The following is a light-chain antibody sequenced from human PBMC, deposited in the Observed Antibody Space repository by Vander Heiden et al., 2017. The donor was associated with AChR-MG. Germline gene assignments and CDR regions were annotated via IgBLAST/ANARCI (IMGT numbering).Light chain of an antibody. CDR3: QLYGSSHTLN. Sequence: EIVLTQSPGTLSVSPGERATLSCRASQSLRSTYLAWYQKRPGQSPRLLIYGVSSRATGIPDRFSGSGYGTDFTLTISRREAEDSAVYYCQLYGSSHTLNFGGRTKVEIK. CDR1: QSLRSTY. V-gene: IGKV3-20*01. CDR2: GVS. J-gene: IGKJ4*01.